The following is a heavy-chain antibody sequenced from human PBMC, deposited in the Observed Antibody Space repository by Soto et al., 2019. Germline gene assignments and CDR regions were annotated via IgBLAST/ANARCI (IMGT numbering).Heavy chain of an antibody. D-gene: IGHD6-19*01. CDR2: IYQSGVT. J-gene: IGHJ5*02. V-gene: IGHV4-30-2*01. CDR1: GDSYSISTYS. CDR3: AGMPYTSGLRFDP. Sequence: SETLSLTCNMSGDSYSISTYSWSWIRQPPGKALQWIGFIYQSGVTSYNPSLASRVSISLDRPNNQCSLKLKSVTAADTAVYFCAGMPYTSGLRFDPWGPGTLVTVSS.